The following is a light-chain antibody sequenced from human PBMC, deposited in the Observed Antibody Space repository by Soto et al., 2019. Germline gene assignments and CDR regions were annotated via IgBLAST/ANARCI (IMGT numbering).Light chain of an antibody. J-gene: IGLJ1*01. Sequence: QSVLTQPPSVSGAPGQRVTLSCTGNSSNLGAGYDVHWYQQLPGAAPKLVIFGNRNRPSGVPERFSGSKSGTSASLAITGLQAEDEADYYCFSYAVTYARLRVFGTGTKVTVL. CDR3: FSYAVTYARLRV. CDR1: SSNLGAGYD. V-gene: IGLV1-40*01. CDR2: GNR.